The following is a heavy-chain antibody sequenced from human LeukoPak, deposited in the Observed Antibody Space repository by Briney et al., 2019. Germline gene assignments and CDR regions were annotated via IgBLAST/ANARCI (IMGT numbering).Heavy chain of an antibody. V-gene: IGHV1-8*01. J-gene: IGHJ4*02. Sequence: ASVKVSCKASGYTFTSYDINWVRQATGQGLEWMGWMNPNSGNTGYAQKFQDRVTMTRNTSISTAYMELSSLRSEDTAVYYCARGMGSGPYSAAYYFDYWGQGTLVTVSS. CDR2: MNPNSGNT. CDR1: GYTFTSYD. CDR3: ARGMGSGPYSAAYYFDY. D-gene: IGHD3-22*01.